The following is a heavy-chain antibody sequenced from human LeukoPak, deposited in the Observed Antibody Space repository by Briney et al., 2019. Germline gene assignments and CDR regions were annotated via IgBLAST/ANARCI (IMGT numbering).Heavy chain of an antibody. J-gene: IGHJ4*02. CDR3: ARGNILTGYCFDY. D-gene: IGHD3-9*01. V-gene: IGHV4-34*01. CDR1: GGSFSGYY. CDR2: INHSGST. Sequence: PSETLSLTCAVYGGSFSGYYWSWIRQPPGKGLEWIGEINHSGSTNYNPSLKSRVTISVDTSKNQFSLKLSSVTAADTAVYYCARGNILTGYCFDYWGQGSLVTVSS.